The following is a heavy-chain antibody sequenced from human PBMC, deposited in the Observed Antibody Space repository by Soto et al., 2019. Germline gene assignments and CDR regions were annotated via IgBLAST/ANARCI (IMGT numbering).Heavy chain of an antibody. CDR1: GGTFSSYT. CDR2: IIPILGIA. CDR3: ARDEYYDYIWGSYRSLILDI. J-gene: IGHJ3*02. V-gene: IGHV1-69*08. D-gene: IGHD3-16*02. Sequence: QVQLVQSGAEVKKPGSSVKVSCKASGGTFSSYTISWVRQAPGQGLEWMGRIIPILGIANYAQKFQGRVTITADKSTRTAYMELSSLRSEDTAVYYCARDEYYDYIWGSYRSLILDIWGQGTMVTVSS.